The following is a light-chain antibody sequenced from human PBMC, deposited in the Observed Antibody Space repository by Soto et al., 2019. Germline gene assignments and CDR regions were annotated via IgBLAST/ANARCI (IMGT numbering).Light chain of an antibody. CDR3: CSFAVGATFV. J-gene: IGLJ3*02. CDR2: EAN. V-gene: IGLV2-23*02. CDR1: NNNVGGYNL. Sequence: QSALTQPASVSGSPGQSITISCTGTNNNVGGYNLVSWYQQHPGKAPKLVIYEANKRPSGVSDRFSGSRSGNTASLTISALPVEDEAFYSCCSFAVGATFVFGGGTKVTVL.